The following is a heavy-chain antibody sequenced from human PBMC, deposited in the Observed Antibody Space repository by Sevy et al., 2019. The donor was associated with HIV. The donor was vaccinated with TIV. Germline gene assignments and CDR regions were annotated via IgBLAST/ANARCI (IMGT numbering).Heavy chain of an antibody. CDR3: ARLSGYSSSWSYFDY. Sequence: GGSLRLSCAASGFTFSSYSMNWVRQAPGKGLEWVSYISSTSSTIYYVDSVKGRFTISRDNAKNSLYLQMNSLRAEDTAVYYGARLSGYSSSWSYFDYWGQGTLVTVSS. J-gene: IGHJ4*02. CDR2: ISSTSSTI. CDR1: GFTFSSYS. D-gene: IGHD6-13*01. V-gene: IGHV3-48*01.